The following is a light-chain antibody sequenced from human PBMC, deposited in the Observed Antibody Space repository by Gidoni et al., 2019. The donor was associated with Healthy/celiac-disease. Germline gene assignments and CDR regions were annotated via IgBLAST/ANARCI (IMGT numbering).Light chain of an antibody. V-gene: IGKV1-5*03. Sequence: DIQMTQSPSTLSASVGDRVTITCRASQSISSWLAWYQQKPGKAPKLLIYKASSLESGVPSRLSGSGSGTEFTLTISSLQPDDFATYYCQQYNSYSLFGQGTKVEIK. CDR3: QQYNSYSL. CDR1: QSISSW. J-gene: IGKJ1*01. CDR2: KAS.